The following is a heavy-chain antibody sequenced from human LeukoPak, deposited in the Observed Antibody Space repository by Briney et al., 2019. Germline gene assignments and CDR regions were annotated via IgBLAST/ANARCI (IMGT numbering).Heavy chain of an antibody. J-gene: IGHJ6*02. Sequence: PGGSLRLSCVASGLTFSSHGMHWVRQAPGKGLEWVAVISYDGYNKYYADSVKGRFTISRDNSKNTLNLQTNSLRVEDTAVYYCASSKAAAGTRYYYGMDVWGQGTTVTVSS. CDR3: ASSKAAAGTRYYYGMDV. CDR1: GLTFSSHG. CDR2: ISYDGYNK. D-gene: IGHD6-13*01. V-gene: IGHV3-30*03.